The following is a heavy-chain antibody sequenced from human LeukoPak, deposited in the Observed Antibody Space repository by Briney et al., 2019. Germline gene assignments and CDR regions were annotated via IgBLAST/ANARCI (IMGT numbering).Heavy chain of an antibody. CDR3: ARGGIEDFDY. J-gene: IGHJ4*02. D-gene: IGHD6-13*01. CDR2: IYYSGST. Sequence: SETLPLTCTVSGGSISSYYWSWIRQPPGKGLEWIGYIYYSGSTNYIPSLKSRVTISVDTSKNQFSLKLSSVTAADTAVYYCARGGIEDFDYWGQGTLVTVSS. V-gene: IGHV4-59*01. CDR1: GGSISSYY.